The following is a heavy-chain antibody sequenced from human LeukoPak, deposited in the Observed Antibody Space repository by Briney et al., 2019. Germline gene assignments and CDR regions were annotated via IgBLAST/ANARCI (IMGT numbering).Heavy chain of an antibody. CDR2: ISYDGSNK. Sequence: GGSLRLSCAASDLTFSNSALHWVRQAPGKGLEWVAVISYDGSNKYYADSVKGRFTISRGNSKNTLYLQMNSLRAEDTAIYYCATYRQVLLPFESWGQGTLVTVSS. D-gene: IGHD2-8*02. J-gene: IGHJ4*02. CDR3: ATYRQVLLPFES. CDR1: DLTFSNSA. V-gene: IGHV3-30*04.